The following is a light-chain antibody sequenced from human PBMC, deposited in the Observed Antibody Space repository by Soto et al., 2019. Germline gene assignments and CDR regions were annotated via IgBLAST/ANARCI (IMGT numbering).Light chain of an antibody. Sequence: QLVLTQSSSASASLGSSAKLTCTLSSGHSSYIIAWHQQKPGKAPRYLMKLEGSGSYNKGSGVPDRFSGSSSGADRYLTISNLQFEDEADYYCETWDSNPRVFGGGTKLTVL. V-gene: IGLV4-60*02. CDR3: ETWDSNPRV. CDR2: LEGSGSY. J-gene: IGLJ2*01. CDR1: SGHSSYI.